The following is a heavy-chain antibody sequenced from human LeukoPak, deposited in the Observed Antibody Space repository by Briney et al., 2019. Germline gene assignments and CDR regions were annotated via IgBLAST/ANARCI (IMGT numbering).Heavy chain of an antibody. D-gene: IGHD3-22*01. CDR3: ARDDSSGHYDY. V-gene: IGHV5-51*01. Sequence: GESLKISCKGSGYTFTNYWIGWVRQMPGKGLEWMGIIYPGDSDTKYSPPFQGQVTISADKSISTAYLQWNSLKASDTAMYYCARDDSSGHYDYWGQGTLVTVSS. CDR2: IYPGDSDT. CDR1: GYTFTNYW. J-gene: IGHJ4*02.